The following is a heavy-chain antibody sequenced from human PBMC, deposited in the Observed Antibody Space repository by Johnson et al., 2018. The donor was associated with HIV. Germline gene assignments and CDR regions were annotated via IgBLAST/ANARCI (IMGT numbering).Heavy chain of an antibody. CDR2: SGSGGST. V-gene: IGHV3-66*03. Sequence: VQLVESGGGLIQPGGSLRLSCAASGFTVSSNYMSWVRQAPGTGLEWVSAISGSGGSTYYADSVKGRFTIPRDNSKNTLYLQMNSLRAEDPAVYYCARALVDDAFDIWGQGTMVTVSS. D-gene: IGHD1-26*01. CDR1: GFTVSSNY. CDR3: ARALVDDAFDI. J-gene: IGHJ3*02.